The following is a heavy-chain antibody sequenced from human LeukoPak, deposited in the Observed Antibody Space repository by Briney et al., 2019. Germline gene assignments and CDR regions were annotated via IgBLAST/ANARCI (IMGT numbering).Heavy chain of an antibody. CDR3: ARGLPDFWSGYYHDYYFDY. D-gene: IGHD3-3*01. V-gene: IGHV4-38-2*01. CDR1: GYSISIGYY. Sequence: SETLSLTCAVSGYSISIGYYWGWIRQPPGKGLEWIGSICHSGSTYYNPSLKSRVTISVDTSKNQFSLKLSSVTAADTAVYYCARGLPDFWSGYYHDYYFDYWGQGTLVTVSS. CDR2: ICHSGST. J-gene: IGHJ4*02.